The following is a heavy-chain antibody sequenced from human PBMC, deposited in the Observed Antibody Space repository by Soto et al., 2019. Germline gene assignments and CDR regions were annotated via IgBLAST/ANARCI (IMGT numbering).Heavy chain of an antibody. J-gene: IGHJ4*02. Sequence: SETQSLTCTVSGASISGSGHYWGWIRQPPGKGLEWIGSIYHTGSTYYNPSLKSRVIISVDTSKNQFSLKLTSVTAADTAVYYCVRPTYDSTWYFFEYWGQGALVTVSS. CDR2: IYHTGST. D-gene: IGHD6-13*01. CDR1: GASISGSGHY. V-gene: IGHV4-39*01. CDR3: VRPTYDSTWYFFEY.